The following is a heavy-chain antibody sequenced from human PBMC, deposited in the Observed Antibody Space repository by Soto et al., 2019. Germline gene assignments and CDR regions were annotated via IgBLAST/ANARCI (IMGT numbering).Heavy chain of an antibody. D-gene: IGHD2-2*01. CDR1: GYTFTSYY. CDR3: ARDFVVVVPAAMDLNYYGMDV. V-gene: IGHV1-46*01. CDR2: INPSGGST. J-gene: IGHJ6*02. Sequence: APVKVSCKASGYTFTSYYMHWVRQAPGQGLEWMGIINPSGGSTSYAQKFQGRVTMTRDTSTSTVYMELSSLRSEDTAVYYCARDFVVVVPAAMDLNYYGMDVWGQGTTVTVSS.